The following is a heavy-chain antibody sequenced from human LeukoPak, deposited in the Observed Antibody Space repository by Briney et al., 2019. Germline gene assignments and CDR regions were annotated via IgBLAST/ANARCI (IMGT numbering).Heavy chain of an antibody. CDR1: GYTFTSYG. J-gene: IGHJ6*03. CDR2: ISAYNGNT. V-gene: IGHV1-18*01. Sequence: ASVKVSCKASGYTFTSYGISRVRQAPGQGLEWMGWISAYNGNTNYAQKLQGRVTMTTDTSTSTAYMELRSLRSDDTAVYYCARVPHCSSTSCHYMDVWGKGTTVTVSS. D-gene: IGHD2-2*01. CDR3: ARVPHCSSTSCHYMDV.